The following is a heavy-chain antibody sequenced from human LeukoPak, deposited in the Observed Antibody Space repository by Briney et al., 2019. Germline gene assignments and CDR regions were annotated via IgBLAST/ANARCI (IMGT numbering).Heavy chain of an antibody. CDR2: IYTDGSST. CDR1: GFTFSNYW. V-gene: IGHV3-74*01. D-gene: IGHD2-15*01. CDR3: ARDRYCSGGSCYANLIDY. J-gene: IGHJ4*02. Sequence: GGSLRLSCAASGFTFSNYWMHWVRQAPGKGLVWVSRIYTDGSSTNYADSVKGRFTISRDNAKNSLYLQMNSLRAEDTAVYYCARDRYCSGGSCYANLIDYWGQGTLVTVSS.